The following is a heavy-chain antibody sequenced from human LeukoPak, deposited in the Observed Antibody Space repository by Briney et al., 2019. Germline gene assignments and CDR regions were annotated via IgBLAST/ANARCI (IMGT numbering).Heavy chain of an antibody. CDR2: ISVYNGNT. Sequence: ASVKVSCKASGYTFTSYGISWVRQAPGQGLEWMGWISVYNGNTNYAQKLQGRVTMTTDTSTSTAYMELRSLRSDDTALYYCARDQLVLPRGISGYWGQGTLVTVSS. V-gene: IGHV1-18*01. CDR3: ARDQLVLPRGISGY. J-gene: IGHJ4*02. CDR1: GYTFTSYG. D-gene: IGHD1-14*01.